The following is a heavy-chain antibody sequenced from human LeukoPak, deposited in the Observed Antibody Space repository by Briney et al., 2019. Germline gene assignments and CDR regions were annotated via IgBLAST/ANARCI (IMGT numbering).Heavy chain of an antibody. CDR1: GFTFRNHA. Sequence: GGSLRLSCAAFGFTFRNHAMNWVRQTPGKGLEWVSTISGRDHTTYYGDSVKGRFTISRDNSKNTLYLQMNSLRAEDTAVYYCAKGGGFGDYGSYYFDYWGQGTLVTVSS. V-gene: IGHV3-23*01. J-gene: IGHJ4*02. CDR3: AKGGGFGDYGSYYFDY. CDR2: ISGRDHTT. D-gene: IGHD4-17*01.